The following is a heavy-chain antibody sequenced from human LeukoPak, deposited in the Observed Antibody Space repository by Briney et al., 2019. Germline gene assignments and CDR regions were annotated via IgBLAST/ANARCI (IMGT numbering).Heavy chain of an antibody. CDR3: AKVVVVVPAASDY. CDR2: ISGSGGSK. CDR1: GFTFSSYA. D-gene: IGHD2-2*01. Sequence: PGGSLRLSCAASGFTFSSYAMSWVRQAPGKGQEWVSAISGSGGSKYYADSVKGRFTISRDNSKNTLYLQMNSLRAEDTAVYYCAKVVVVVPAASDYWGQGTLVTVSS. V-gene: IGHV3-23*01. J-gene: IGHJ4*02.